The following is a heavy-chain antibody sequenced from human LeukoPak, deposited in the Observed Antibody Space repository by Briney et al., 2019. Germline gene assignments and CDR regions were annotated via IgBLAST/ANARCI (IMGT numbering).Heavy chain of an antibody. CDR2: MNPNSGNT. CDR1: GYTFTSYG. J-gene: IGHJ5*02. D-gene: IGHD6-19*01. CDR3: ARGPGYSSGWSTGMPKGWFDP. Sequence: GASVKVSRKASGYTFTSYGISWVRQAPGQGLEWMGRMNPNSGNTGYAQKFQGRVTMTRNTSINTAYMELSSLRSEDTAVYYCARGPGYSSGWSTGMPKGWFDPWGQGTLVTVSS. V-gene: IGHV1-8*02.